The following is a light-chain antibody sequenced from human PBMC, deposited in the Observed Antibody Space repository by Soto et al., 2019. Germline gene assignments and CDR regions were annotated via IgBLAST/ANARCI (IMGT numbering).Light chain of an antibody. V-gene: IGKV1-5*01. CDR2: DAS. CDR1: QSISSW. Sequence: DIQMTQSPSTLSASVGDRVTITFRASQSISSWLAWYQQKPGKAPKLLIYDASRLESGVPSRFSGSGSGTEFTLTISSLQPDDFATYYCQQYNSYSYTFGQGTKLEIK. J-gene: IGKJ2*01. CDR3: QQYNSYSYT.